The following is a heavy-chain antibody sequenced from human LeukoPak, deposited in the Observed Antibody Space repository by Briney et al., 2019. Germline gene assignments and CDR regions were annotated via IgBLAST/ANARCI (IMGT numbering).Heavy chain of an antibody. CDR1: GGSISSGGYY. CDR2: IYYSEST. CDR3: ARVWAYCGGDCYSGAFDI. V-gene: IGHV4-31*03. Sequence: PSRTLSLTCTVSGGSISSGGYYWSWIRQHPGKGLEWIGYIYYSESTYYNPSLKSRVTISVDTSKNQFSLKLSSVTAADTAVYYCARVWAYCGGDCYSGAFDIWGQGTTVTVSS. D-gene: IGHD2-21*02. J-gene: IGHJ3*02.